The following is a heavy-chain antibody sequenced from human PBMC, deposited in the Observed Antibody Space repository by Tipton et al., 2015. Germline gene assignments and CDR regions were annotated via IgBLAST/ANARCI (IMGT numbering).Heavy chain of an antibody. CDR3: AGQQWLVSYYFDF. Sequence: LRLSCTVSGGSIANTIYYWGWIRQPPGKGLEWIGSIYYTGSTYYNPSLKSRVTISVDTSKNQFSLNLTSVTAADTAVYYCAGQQWLVSYYFDFWGQGTLVTVSS. CDR2: IYYTGST. V-gene: IGHV4-39*01. D-gene: IGHD6-19*01. CDR1: GGSIANTIYY. J-gene: IGHJ4*02.